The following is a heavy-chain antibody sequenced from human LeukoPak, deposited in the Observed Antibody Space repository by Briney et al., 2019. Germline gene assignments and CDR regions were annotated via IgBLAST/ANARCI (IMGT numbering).Heavy chain of an antibody. J-gene: IGHJ4*02. CDR2: IKQDGSEK. CDR1: GFTFSSYW. V-gene: IGHV3-7*01. D-gene: IGHD3-10*01. Sequence: GGSLRLSCAASGFTFSSYWMSWVRQAPGKGLEWVANIKQDGSEKYYVDSVKGRFTISRDNAKNSLYLQMNSLRAEDTAVYYCARDGFDYGSVSYRPSGDYWGQGTLVTVSS. CDR3: ARDGFDYGSVSYRPSGDY.